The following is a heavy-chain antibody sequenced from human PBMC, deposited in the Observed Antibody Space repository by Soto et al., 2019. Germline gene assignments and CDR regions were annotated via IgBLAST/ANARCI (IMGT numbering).Heavy chain of an antibody. V-gene: IGHV3-66*01. CDR3: ASAGPTRSYCYGL. D-gene: IGHD3-10*01. J-gene: IGHJ4*02. CDR2: IYGDGKT. CDR1: GFTFSNYD. Sequence: PGGSLRLSCAASGFTFSNYDMHWVRQAPGKGLEWVSIIYGDGKTNHADSVKGRFIISRDNSKNTFYLQMNSLRVEDTAVYFCASAGPTRSYCYGLWGQGTLVTVSS.